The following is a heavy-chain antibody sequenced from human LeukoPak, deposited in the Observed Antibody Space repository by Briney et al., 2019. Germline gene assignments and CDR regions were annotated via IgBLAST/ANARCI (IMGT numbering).Heavy chain of an antibody. V-gene: IGHV4-39*01. J-gene: IGHJ4*02. CDR1: GDSISSSSYY. CDR2: IYYSGST. D-gene: IGHD3-10*01. CDR3: ARHPCYGSGSSRFDY. Sequence: SETLSVTCTVSGDSISSSSYYWGWIRQPPGKGLEWIGSIYYSGSTYYNPSLKSRVTISVDTSKNQFSLKLSSVTAADTAVYYCARHPCYGSGSSRFDYWGQGTLVTVSS.